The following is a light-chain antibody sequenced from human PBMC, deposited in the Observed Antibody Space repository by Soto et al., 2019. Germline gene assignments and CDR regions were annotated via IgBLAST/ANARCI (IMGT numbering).Light chain of an antibody. CDR2: LGS. CDR3: MQTLQTPLT. V-gene: IGKV2-28*01. J-gene: IGKJ5*01. Sequence: DIVMTQSPLSLPVTPGEPASISCRSSQSLLHYNGNNYLGWYLQRPGQSPQVLIYLGSNRASGVPDRFSGSGSGTDFTLKISRVETEDVGVYYCMQTLQTPLTFGQGTRLYIK. CDR1: QSLLHYNGNNY.